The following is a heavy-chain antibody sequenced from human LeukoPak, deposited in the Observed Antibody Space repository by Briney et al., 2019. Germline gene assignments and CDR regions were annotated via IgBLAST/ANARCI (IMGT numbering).Heavy chain of an antibody. CDR2: IYTSGST. CDR1: GGSISSYY. V-gene: IGHV4-4*07. D-gene: IGHD2-21*02. J-gene: IGHJ3*02. CDR3: ATLGPLGAVTGDAFDI. Sequence: PSETLSLTCTVSGGSISSYYWSWIRQPAGEGLEWIGRIYTSGSTNYNPSLKGRVTMSVDTSKNQFSLKLSSVTAADTAVYYCATLGPLGAVTGDAFDIWGQGTMVTVSS.